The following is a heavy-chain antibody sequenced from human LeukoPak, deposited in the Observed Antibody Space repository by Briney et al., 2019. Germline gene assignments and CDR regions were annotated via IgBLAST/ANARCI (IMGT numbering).Heavy chain of an antibody. CDR2: ISGSGGST. CDR3: AKAMHGMRYYFDY. Sequence: GGSLRLSCAASGFTFSSYAMSWVRQAPGKGLEWVSAISGSGGSTYYVDSVKGRFTISRDNSKNTLYLQMNSLRAEDTAVYYCAKAMHGMRYYFDYWGQGTLVTVSS. V-gene: IGHV3-23*01. J-gene: IGHJ4*02. CDR1: GFTFSSYA. D-gene: IGHD1-14*01.